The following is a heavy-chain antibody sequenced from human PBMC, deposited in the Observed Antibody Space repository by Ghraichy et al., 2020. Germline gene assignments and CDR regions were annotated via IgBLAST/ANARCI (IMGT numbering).Heavy chain of an antibody. CDR3: ARGGIPIFGAVQNGFDV. CDR2: IDLNAGDS. J-gene: IGHJ6*02. Sequence: ASVKVSCKTSGFRFTDYYMQWVRQAPGQGLEWMGRIDLNAGDSDFSKTFQGRVTGTRDTSVTTAYMELRGLTSDDTATYYCARGGIPIFGAVQNGFDVWGQGTTVTVSS. CDR1: GFRFTDYY. D-gene: IGHD3-3*01. V-gene: IGHV1-2*06.